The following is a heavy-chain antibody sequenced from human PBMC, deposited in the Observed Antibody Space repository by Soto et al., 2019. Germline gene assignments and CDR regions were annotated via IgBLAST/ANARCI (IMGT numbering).Heavy chain of an antibody. V-gene: IGHV3-74*01. CDR1: GFTFSSYW. CDR2: INSDGSST. CDR3: ARVPDIVVVVAATHAFDI. D-gene: IGHD2-15*01. J-gene: IGHJ3*02. Sequence: GGSLRLSCAASGFTFSSYWMHWVRQAPGKGLVWVSRINSDGSSTSYADSVKGRFTISRDNAKKRLYLQMNSLRAEDTAVYYCARVPDIVVVVAATHAFDIWGQGTMVTVSS.